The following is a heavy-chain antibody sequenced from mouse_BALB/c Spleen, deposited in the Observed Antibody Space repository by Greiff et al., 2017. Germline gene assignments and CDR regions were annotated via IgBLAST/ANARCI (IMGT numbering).Heavy chain of an antibody. CDR2: ISSGGGST. V-gene: IGHV5-12-1*01. D-gene: IGHD2-4*01. J-gene: IGHJ3*01. CDR1: GFAFSSYD. CDR3: ARQWYDYEGTWFAY. Sequence: EVMLVESGGGLVKPGGSLKLSCAASGFAFSSYDMSWVRQTPEKRLEWVAYISSGGGSTYYPDTVKGRFTISRDNAKNTLYLQMSSLKSEDTAMYYCARQWYDYEGTWFAYWGQGTLVTVSA.